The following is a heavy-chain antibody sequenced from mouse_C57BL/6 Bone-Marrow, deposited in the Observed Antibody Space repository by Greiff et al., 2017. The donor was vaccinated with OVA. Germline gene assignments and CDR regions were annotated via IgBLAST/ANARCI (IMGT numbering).Heavy chain of an antibody. CDR2: INPSTGGT. J-gene: IGHJ3*01. D-gene: IGHD4-1*01. Sequence: VQLKESGPELVKPGASVKISCKASGYSFTGYYMNWVKQSPEKSLEWIGEINPSTGGTTYNQKFKAKATLTVDKSSSTAYMQLTSLTSEDSAVYSCARGGTSPFAYWGQGTLVTVSA. V-gene: IGHV1-42*01. CDR3: ARGGTSPFAY. CDR1: GYSFTGYY.